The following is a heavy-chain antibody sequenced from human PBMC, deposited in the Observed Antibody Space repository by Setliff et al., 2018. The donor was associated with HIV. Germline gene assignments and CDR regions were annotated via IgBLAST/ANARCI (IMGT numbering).Heavy chain of an antibody. CDR1: GFAFNTYD. CDR3: AKDHESSGWFRGYIDY. J-gene: IGHJ4*02. D-gene: IGHD6-19*01. CDR2: IHRSSDYI. Sequence: PGGSLRLSCVASGFAFNTYDMNWVRQAPGKGLEWVSCIHRSSDYIYDADSVKGRFAISRDNAKNSLYLQMNSLRAEDTGVYYCAKDHESSGWFRGYIDYWGPGTLVTVSS. V-gene: IGHV3-21*01.